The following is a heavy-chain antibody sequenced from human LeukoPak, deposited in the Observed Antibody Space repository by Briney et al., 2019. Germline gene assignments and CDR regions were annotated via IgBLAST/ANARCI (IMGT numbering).Heavy chain of an antibody. CDR1: GYSFTSYW. V-gene: IGHV5-51*01. CDR2: IYPGDSDT. J-gene: IGHJ5*02. Sequence: GESLKISCKGSGYSFTSYWIGWVRQMPGKGLEWMGIIYPGDSDTRYSPSFQGQVTISADKSISTAYLQWSSLKASDTAMYYCARLLRYEAVAGTGGYWFDPWGQGTLVTVSS. D-gene: IGHD6-19*01. CDR3: ARLLRYEAVAGTGGYWFDP.